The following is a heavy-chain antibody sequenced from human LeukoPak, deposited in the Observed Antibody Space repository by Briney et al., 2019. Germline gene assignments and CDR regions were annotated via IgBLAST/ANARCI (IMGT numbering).Heavy chain of an antibody. V-gene: IGHV1-2*02. CDR3: ARDGSFDY. D-gene: IGHD5-12*01. CDR2: ISANIGGT. Sequence: ASAKDSCKAPGYTLTDYYIHWLPQAPRQGLEWMGWISANIGGTNYAQKFRGRVTMTKDTSISTAYMELSGLTSDDTAVYYCARDGSFDYWGQGTLVTVSS. J-gene: IGHJ4*02. CDR1: GYTLTDYY.